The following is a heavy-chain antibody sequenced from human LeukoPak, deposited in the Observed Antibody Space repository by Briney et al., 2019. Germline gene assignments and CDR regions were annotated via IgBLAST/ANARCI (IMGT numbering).Heavy chain of an antibody. Sequence: SETLSLTCTVSGGSISSSSYYWGWIRQPPGKGLEWIGSIYYSGSTYYNPSLKSRVTISVDTSKNQFSLKLSSVTAADTAVYYCARLDNQKLDYWGQGTLVTVSS. CDR3: ARLDNQKLDY. CDR2: IYYSGST. CDR1: GGSISSSSYY. J-gene: IGHJ4*02. V-gene: IGHV4-39*01.